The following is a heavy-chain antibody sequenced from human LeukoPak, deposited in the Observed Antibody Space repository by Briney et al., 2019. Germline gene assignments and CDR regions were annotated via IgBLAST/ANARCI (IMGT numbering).Heavy chain of an antibody. CDR2: IYYSGST. Sequence: PSETLSLTCTASGGSISSYYWSWIRQPPGKGLGWIGYIYYSGSTNYNPSLKSRVTISVDTSKNQFSLKLSSVTAADTAVYYCARGSYGSGSYLSWGQGTLVTVSS. V-gene: IGHV4-59*01. D-gene: IGHD3-10*01. CDR3: ARGSYGSGSYLS. CDR1: GGSISSYY. J-gene: IGHJ5*02.